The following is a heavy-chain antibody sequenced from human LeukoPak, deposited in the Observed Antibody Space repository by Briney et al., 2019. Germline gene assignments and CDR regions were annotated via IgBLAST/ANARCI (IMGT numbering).Heavy chain of an antibody. CDR2: LYFSGSP. D-gene: IGHD5-12*01. Sequence: PSEALSLTCTVSGGSISPHYWSWIRQPPGKGLEYIGYLYFSGSPNYNPSLKSRVTISVDTSKNQISLKLTSVSAADTAVYYCARGYGDYASWVDYWGQGTLVTVSS. J-gene: IGHJ4*02. CDR3: ARGYGDYASWVDY. V-gene: IGHV4-59*08. CDR1: GGSISPHY.